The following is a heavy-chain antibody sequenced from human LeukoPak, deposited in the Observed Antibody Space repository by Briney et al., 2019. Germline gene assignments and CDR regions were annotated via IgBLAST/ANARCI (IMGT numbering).Heavy chain of an antibody. CDR3: ARDRRESSKVNDAFDI. D-gene: IGHD4-11*01. Sequence: SETLSLTCSVSGGSISSYYWSWIRQPPGKGLEWIGYIYYTGATNYNPSLESRVTISIDRSKRQLSLELRSVTAADTAVYYCARDRRESSKVNDAFDIWGQGTMVTVSP. V-gene: IGHV4-59*01. CDR1: GGSISSYY. CDR2: IYYTGAT. J-gene: IGHJ3*02.